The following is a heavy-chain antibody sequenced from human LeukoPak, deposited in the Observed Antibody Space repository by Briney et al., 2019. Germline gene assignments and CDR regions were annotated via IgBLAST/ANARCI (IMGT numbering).Heavy chain of an antibody. CDR2: IYYSGST. V-gene: IGHV4-39*02. CDR1: GGSISSSSYY. CDR3: ARDTQNAFDI. Sequence: SETLSLTCTVSGGSISSSSYYWGWIRQPPGKGLEWIGGIYYSGSTYYNPSLKSRVTISVDTSKNQFSLKLSSVTAADTAVYYCARDTQNAFDIWGQGTMVTVSS. J-gene: IGHJ3*02.